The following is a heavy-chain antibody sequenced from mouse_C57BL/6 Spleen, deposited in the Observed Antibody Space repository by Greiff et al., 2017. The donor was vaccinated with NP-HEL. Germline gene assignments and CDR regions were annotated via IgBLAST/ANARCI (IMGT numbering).Heavy chain of an antibody. J-gene: IGHJ1*03. CDR1: GYTFTDYN. D-gene: IGHD1-1*01. CDR3: ARVVADWYFDV. Sequence: VQLQQSGPELVKPGASVKMSCKASGYTFTDYNMHWVKQSHGKSLEWIGYINPNNGGTSFNQKFKGKATLTVNKSSSTAYMELRSLTSEDSAVYYCARVVADWYFDVWGTGTTVTVSS. V-gene: IGHV1-22*01. CDR2: INPNNGGT.